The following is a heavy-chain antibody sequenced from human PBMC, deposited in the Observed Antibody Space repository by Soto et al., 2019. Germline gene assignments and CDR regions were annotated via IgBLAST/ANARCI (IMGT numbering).Heavy chain of an antibody. CDR3: ARYGIAQCKTIFYFGMDV. CDR2: IDNSGTT. Sequence: QVQLQESGPRLVKPSQTLSLTCTVSGASISGAAYYWRWIRQHPGKGLEWIGYIDNSGTTYYSPSLKSRVTMSIDMSKNHFALKLNSVTAADTAVYYCARYGIAQCKTIFYFGMDVWGQGTTVTVSS. CDR1: GASISGAAYY. J-gene: IGHJ6*02. V-gene: IGHV4-31*03. D-gene: IGHD3-9*01.